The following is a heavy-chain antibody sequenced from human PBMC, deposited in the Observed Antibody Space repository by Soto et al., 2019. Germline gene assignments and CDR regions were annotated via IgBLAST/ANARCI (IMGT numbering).Heavy chain of an antibody. Sequence: PSDTLYLSYSVSSGSIRNTIYYWAWIRQPPGKGLEWIATVHYSGSTYYTPSLKSRVTISADTSNNQFSLRFNSVTAADTAVYYCARQHYYDSSGYYTWNWGQG. J-gene: IGHJ1*01. D-gene: IGHD3-22*01. CDR1: SGSIRNTIYY. CDR3: ARQHYYDSSGYYTWN. CDR2: VHYSGST. V-gene: IGHV4-39*01.